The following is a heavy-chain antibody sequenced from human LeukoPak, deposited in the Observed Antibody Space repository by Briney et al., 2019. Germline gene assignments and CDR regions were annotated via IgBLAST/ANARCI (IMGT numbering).Heavy chain of an antibody. CDR2: IIPIFGTA. CDR1: GGTFSSYA. CDR3: AVVVTPHIFDY. D-gene: IGHD3-22*01. J-gene: IGHJ4*02. V-gene: IGHV1-69*05. Sequence: ASVKVSCKASGGTFSSYAISWVRQAPGQGLEWMGGIIPIFGTANYAQKFQGRVTITTDESTSTAYMELSSLRSEDTAVYYCAVVVTPHIFDYWGQGTLVTISS.